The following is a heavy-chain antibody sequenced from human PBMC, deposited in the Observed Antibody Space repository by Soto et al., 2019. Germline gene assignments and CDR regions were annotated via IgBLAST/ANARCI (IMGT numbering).Heavy chain of an antibody. CDR3: ARDTSSSGWFPTYYYYYGMDV. D-gene: IGHD6-19*01. CDR2: ISYDGSNK. Sequence: GALRLSCAASVFTFSSYAMHWVRQAPGKGLEWVAVISYDGSNKYYADSVKGRFTISRDNSKNTLYLQMNSLRAEDTAVYYCARDTSSSGWFPTYYYYYGMDVWGQGTTVTVSS. J-gene: IGHJ6*02. CDR1: VFTFSSYA. V-gene: IGHV3-30-3*01.